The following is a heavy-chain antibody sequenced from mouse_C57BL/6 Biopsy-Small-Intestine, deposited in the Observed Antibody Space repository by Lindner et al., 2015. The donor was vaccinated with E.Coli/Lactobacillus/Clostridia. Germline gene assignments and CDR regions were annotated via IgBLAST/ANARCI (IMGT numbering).Heavy chain of an antibody. CDR3: TTCSNYDYAMDY. J-gene: IGHJ4*01. D-gene: IGHD2-5*01. Sequence: VQLQESGTELVRPGASVKLSCTASGFNIKDDYMHWVKQRPEQGLDWIGRIDPEDGDTEYVPKFQGKATMTADTSSNTAYLQLSSLTSEDTAVYYCTTCSNYDYAMDYWGQGTSVTVSS. CDR1: GFNIKDDY. CDR2: IDPEDGDT. V-gene: IGHV14-1*01.